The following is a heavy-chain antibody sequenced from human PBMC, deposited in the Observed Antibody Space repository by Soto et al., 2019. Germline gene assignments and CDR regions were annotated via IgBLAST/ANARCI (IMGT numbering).Heavy chain of an antibody. V-gene: IGHV1-18*04. CDR2: ISVYSGNT. CDR1: GYTFTTFG. J-gene: IGHJ5*02. Sequence: ASVKVSCKASGYTFTTFGINWVRQAPGEGLEWLGWISVYSGNTNYAQRLQGRITMTTDTSTSTAYMELRSLRSDDTAVYYCARDRVAARPGCFDPWGQGTRVTVSS. CDR3: ARDRVAARPGCFDP. D-gene: IGHD6-6*01.